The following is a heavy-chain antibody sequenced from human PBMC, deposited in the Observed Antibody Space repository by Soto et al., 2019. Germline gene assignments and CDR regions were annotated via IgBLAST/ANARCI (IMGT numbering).Heavy chain of an antibody. CDR3: ARASTLFGPALSD. CDR1: GGSISGYY. J-gene: IGHJ4*02. V-gene: IGHV4-59*08. D-gene: IGHD3-3*01. CDR2: MFYSGST. Sequence: PSETLSLTCTVSGGSISGYYWSWIRQPPGKGLEWIGYMFYSGSTKYNPSLRSRVTMSVDTSKNQVSLKLTSVTAADTAVYYCARASTLFGPALSDWGQGSLVTVSS.